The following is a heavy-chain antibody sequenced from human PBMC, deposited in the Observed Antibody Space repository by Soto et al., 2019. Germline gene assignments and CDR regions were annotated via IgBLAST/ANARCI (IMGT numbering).Heavy chain of an antibody. CDR2: INWNGGRT. Sequence: LRLSCAASGFRFDDDGMNWVRQVPGKGLEWVSGINWNGGRTEYADTVRGRFTISRDNAKNSLYVEMNSLRVEDTALYYCAKDRGRYCSGGTCYLFDSWGQGALVTVSS. CDR3: AKDRGRYCSGGTCYLFDS. V-gene: IGHV3-20*04. J-gene: IGHJ4*02. CDR1: GFRFDDDG. D-gene: IGHD2-15*01.